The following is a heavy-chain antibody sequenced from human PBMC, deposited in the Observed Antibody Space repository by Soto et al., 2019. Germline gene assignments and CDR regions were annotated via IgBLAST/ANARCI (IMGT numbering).Heavy chain of an antibody. D-gene: IGHD3-10*01. J-gene: IGHJ3*01. CDR1: GFTFSSYA. CDR3: AKDPITMVRGVIHGACDF. V-gene: IGHV3-23*01. CDR2: ISGSGGST. Sequence: PGGSLRLSCAASGFTFSSYAMSWVRQAPGKGLEWVSAISGSGGSTYYADSVKGRFTISRDNSKNTLYLQMNSLRAEDTAVYYCAKDPITMVRGVIHGACDFWGQVKMFTVSS.